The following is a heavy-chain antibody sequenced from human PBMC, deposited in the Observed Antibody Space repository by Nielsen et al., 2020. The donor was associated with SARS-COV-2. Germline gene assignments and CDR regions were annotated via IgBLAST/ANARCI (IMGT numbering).Heavy chain of an antibody. D-gene: IGHD1-26*01. CDR3: ARVNPTSGSWFDAFDI. Sequence: GGSLRLSCAASGFTFSDHYMDWVRQAPGKGLEWLGRIRSKANDYATEYPASVKGRFIISRDDSKNTAYLLMNSLKIDDTAVYYCARVNPTSGSWFDAFDIWGQGTLVTVSS. CDR2: IRSKANDYAT. J-gene: IGHJ3*02. CDR1: GFTFSDHY. V-gene: IGHV3-72*01.